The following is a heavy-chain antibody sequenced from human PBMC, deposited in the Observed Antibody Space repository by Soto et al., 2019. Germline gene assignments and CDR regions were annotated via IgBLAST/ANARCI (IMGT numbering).Heavy chain of an antibody. J-gene: IGHJ6*02. Sequence: SGPTLVNPTQTLTLTCTFSGFSLSTSGVGVGWIRQPPGKALEWLVLIYWNDDKRYSPSLKSRLTITKDTSKNQVVLTMTNMDPVDTATYYCAHSRGVLRYFDWLFPMDVWGQGTTVTVSS. CDR1: GFSLSTSGVG. CDR3: AHSRGVLRYFDWLFPMDV. V-gene: IGHV2-5*01. D-gene: IGHD3-9*01. CDR2: IYWNDDK.